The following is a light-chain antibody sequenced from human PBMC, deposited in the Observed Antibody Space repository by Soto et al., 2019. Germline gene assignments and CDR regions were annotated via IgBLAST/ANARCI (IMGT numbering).Light chain of an antibody. CDR3: MQGTQWPRT. V-gene: IGKV2-30*01. J-gene: IGKJ1*01. Sequence: DVVMTQSPLFLPVTLGQSASVSCRSSQSLVDSDGNTRLSWYHQRPGQSPRRLIDKVSNRDSRVPDRFSGNGSGTDFTLKISRVEAEDVGVYYCMQGTQWPRTFGQGTKVDI. CDR2: KVS. CDR1: QSLVDSDGNTR.